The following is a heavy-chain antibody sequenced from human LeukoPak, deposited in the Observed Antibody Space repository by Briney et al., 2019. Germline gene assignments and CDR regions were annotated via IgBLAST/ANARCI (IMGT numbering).Heavy chain of an antibody. Sequence: SETLSLTCTVSGGSISSGDYYWSWIRQPPGKGLEWIGYIYYSGSTYYNPPLKSRVTISVDTSKNQFSLKLSSVTAAGTAVYYCARAHQLSRYDYWGQGTLVTVSP. CDR1: GGSISSGDYY. CDR2: IYYSGST. CDR3: ARAHQLSRYDY. V-gene: IGHV4-30-4*08. D-gene: IGHD5-24*01. J-gene: IGHJ4*02.